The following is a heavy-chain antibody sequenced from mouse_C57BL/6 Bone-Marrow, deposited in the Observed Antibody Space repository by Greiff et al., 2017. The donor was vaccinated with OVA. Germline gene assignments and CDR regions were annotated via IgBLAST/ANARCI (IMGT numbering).Heavy chain of an antibody. D-gene: IGHD4-1*01. V-gene: IGHV3-6*01. J-gene: IGHJ4*01. Sequence: EVKVEESGPGLVKPSQSLSLTCSVTGYSITSGYYWNWIRQFPGNKLEWMGYISYDGSNNYNPSLKNRISITRDTSKNPSFLNLNSVPTKDTATYYCARNWESMDYWGQGTSVTVSS. CDR3: ARNWESMDY. CDR1: GYSITSGYY. CDR2: ISYDGSN.